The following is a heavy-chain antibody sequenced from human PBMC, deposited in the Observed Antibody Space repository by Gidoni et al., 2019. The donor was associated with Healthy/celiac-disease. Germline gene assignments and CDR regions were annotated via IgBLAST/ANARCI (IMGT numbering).Heavy chain of an antibody. CDR2: ISWNSGSI. CDR1: GFTFADYA. CDR3: AKDIGYDSSGYYYYYGMDV. Sequence: EVQLVESGGGLVQPGRSLRLSCAASGFTFADYAMHWVRQAPGQGLEWVSGISWNSGSIGYADSVKGRFTISRDNAKNSLYLQMNSLRAEDTALYYCAKDIGYDSSGYYYYYGMDVWGQGTTVTVSS. V-gene: IGHV3-9*01. J-gene: IGHJ6*02. D-gene: IGHD3-22*01.